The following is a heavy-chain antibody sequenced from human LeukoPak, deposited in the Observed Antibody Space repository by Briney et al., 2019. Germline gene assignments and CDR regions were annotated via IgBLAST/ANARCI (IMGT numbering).Heavy chain of an antibody. J-gene: IGHJ4*02. V-gene: IGHV1-2*02. CDR1: GYTFTGYY. D-gene: IGHD3-10*01. CDR2: INPNSGGT. Sequence: ASVKVSCKASGYTFTGYYMHWVRQAPGQGLEWMGWINPNSGGTNYAQKFQGRVTMTRDTAISTASMELSRLRSDDTAVYYCAREEPLYGSGADTFDYWGQGTLVTVSS. CDR3: AREEPLYGSGADTFDY.